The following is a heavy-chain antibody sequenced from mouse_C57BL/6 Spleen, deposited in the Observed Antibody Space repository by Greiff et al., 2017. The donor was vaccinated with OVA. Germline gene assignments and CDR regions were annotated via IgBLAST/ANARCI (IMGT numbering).Heavy chain of an antibody. CDR1: GYTFTSYW. Sequence: QVHVKQPGAELVKPGASVKMSCKASGYTFTSYWITWVKQRPGQGLEWIGDIYPGSGSTNYNEKFKSKATLTVDTSSSTAYMQLSSLTSADSAVYYCARRSNFYFDYWGQGTTLTVSS. CDR2: IYPGSGST. J-gene: IGHJ2*01. D-gene: IGHD2-5*01. CDR3: ARRSNFYFDY. V-gene: IGHV1-55*01.